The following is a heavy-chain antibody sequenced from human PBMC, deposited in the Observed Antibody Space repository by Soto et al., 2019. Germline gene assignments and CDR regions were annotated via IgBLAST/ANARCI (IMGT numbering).Heavy chain of an antibody. Sequence: PGGSLRLSCAASGFTVRSVAMSWVRPAPWKGLHWVSAISGSGGSTYSADSVKGRFTITRDNSKNRLYLQMGSLRAEDTAVYYCARGFSAGKVSPPDFWGQGSLVTVSS. J-gene: IGHJ4*02. D-gene: IGHD6-13*01. CDR3: ARGFSAGKVSPPDF. V-gene: IGHV3-23*01. CDR2: ISGSGGST. CDR1: GFTVRSVA.